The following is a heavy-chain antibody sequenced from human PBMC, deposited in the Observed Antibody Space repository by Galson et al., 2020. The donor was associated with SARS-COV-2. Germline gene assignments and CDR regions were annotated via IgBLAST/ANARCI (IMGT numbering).Heavy chain of an antibody. D-gene: IGHD6-19*01. CDR2: ISYDGSNK. Sequence: GGSLRLSCAASGFTFSSSAMHWVRQAPGKGLDWVAVISYDGSNKYYADSVKGRFTISRDNSKNTLYLQMNSLRAEDTAVYYCASEIAVAGTGFDYWGQGTLVTVSS. J-gene: IGHJ4*02. CDR3: ASEIAVAGTGFDY. CDR1: GFTFSSSA. V-gene: IGHV3-30*04.